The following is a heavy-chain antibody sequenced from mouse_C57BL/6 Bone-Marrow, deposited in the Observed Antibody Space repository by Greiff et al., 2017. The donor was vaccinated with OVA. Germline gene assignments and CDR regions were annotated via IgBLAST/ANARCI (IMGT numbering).Heavy chain of an antibody. CDR1: GFSLSTFGMG. Sequence: QVTLKESGPGILQPSQTVSLTCYFSGFSLSTFGMGVGWMRQPSGKGLEWLAHIWCDDDKYNNPYLKSRLTIAKDTSKNHVFLKIANVDTADTATYYCARFGNYVGYFDYWGQGTTLTVSS. CDR3: ARFGNYVGYFDY. V-gene: IGHV8-8*01. CDR2: IWCDDDK. D-gene: IGHD2-1*01. J-gene: IGHJ2*01.